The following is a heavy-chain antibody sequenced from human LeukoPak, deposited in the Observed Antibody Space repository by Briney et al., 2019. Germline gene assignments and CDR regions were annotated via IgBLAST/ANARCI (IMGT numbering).Heavy chain of an antibody. Sequence: SETLSLTCAVYGGSFSGYYWSWIRQPPGKGLEWIGEINHSGSTNYNPSLKSRVTISVDTSKNQFSLKLSSVTAADTAVYYCATTSTAVAGIVAFDIWGQGTMVTVSS. V-gene: IGHV4-34*01. D-gene: IGHD6-19*01. CDR3: ATTSTAVAGIVAFDI. J-gene: IGHJ3*02. CDR1: GGSFSGYY. CDR2: INHSGST.